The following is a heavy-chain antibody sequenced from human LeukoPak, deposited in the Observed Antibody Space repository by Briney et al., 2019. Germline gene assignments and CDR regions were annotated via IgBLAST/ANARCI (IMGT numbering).Heavy chain of an antibody. CDR2: IYYSGST. CDR1: GGSISSYY. Sequence: SETLSLTCNVSGGSISSYYWGWIRQPPGKGLEWIGSIYYSGSTYYNPSLKSRVTISVDTSKNQFSLKLSSVTAADTAVYYCARRKWRLDAFDIWGQGTMVTVSS. D-gene: IGHD5-12*01. J-gene: IGHJ3*02. CDR3: ARRKWRLDAFDI. V-gene: IGHV4-39*01.